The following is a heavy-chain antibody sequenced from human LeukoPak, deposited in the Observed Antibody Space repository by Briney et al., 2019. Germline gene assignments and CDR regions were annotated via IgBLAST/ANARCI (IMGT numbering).Heavy chain of an antibody. Sequence: SETLSLTCTVSGGSISSYYWSWIRQPAGKGLEWIGRIYTSGSTNYNPSLKSRVTMSVDTSKNQFSLKLNSVTAADTAVYYCARRSAYCSSTSCHFDYWGQGTLVTVSS. J-gene: IGHJ4*02. D-gene: IGHD2-2*01. CDR3: ARRSAYCSSTSCHFDY. V-gene: IGHV4-4*07. CDR1: GGSISSYY. CDR2: IYTSGST.